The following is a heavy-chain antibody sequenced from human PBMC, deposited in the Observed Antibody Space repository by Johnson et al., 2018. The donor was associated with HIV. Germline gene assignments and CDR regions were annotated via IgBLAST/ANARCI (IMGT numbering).Heavy chain of an antibody. Sequence: EVQLVESGGGLVQRGGSLRLSCPASGFTLSNYWMSWVRQAPGKGLEWVANINQDGREKYFVDSVKGRFTISRDNAKNSLYLQMNTLRAEDTAVYYCARLIAVVIDGFDIWGQGTMVTVSA. CDR3: ARLIAVVIDGFDI. J-gene: IGHJ3*02. D-gene: IGHD3-22*01. V-gene: IGHV3-7*05. CDR1: GFTLSNYW. CDR2: INQDGREK.